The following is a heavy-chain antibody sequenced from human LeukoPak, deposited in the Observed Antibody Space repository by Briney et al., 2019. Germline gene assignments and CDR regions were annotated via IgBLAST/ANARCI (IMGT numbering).Heavy chain of an antibody. CDR2: ISSSSSTI. J-gene: IGHJ4*02. D-gene: IGHD5-12*01. CDR1: GFTFSSYS. Sequence: GGSLRLSCAASGFTFSSYSMNWVRQAPGKGLEWVSYISSSSSTIYYADSVKGRFTISRDNAKNSLYLQMNSLRAEDTAVYYCARDGWLQLSSVSDYWGQGTLVTVSS. CDR3: ARDGWLQLSSVSDY. V-gene: IGHV3-48*01.